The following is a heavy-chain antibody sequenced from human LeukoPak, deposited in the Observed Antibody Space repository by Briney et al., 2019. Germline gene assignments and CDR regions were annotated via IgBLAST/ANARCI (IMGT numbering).Heavy chain of an antibody. CDR2: INPNSGDT. D-gene: IGHD6-13*01. Sequence: ASVKVSCKASGYTFTGYYMHWVRQAPGQGREWMGWINPNSGDTKYSQKFQGRVTMTRDTSISTAYLELSRLRSDDTAMYYCARVGFTSSWSNFDYWGQGTLVTVSS. CDR3: ARVGFTSSWSNFDY. J-gene: IGHJ4*02. V-gene: IGHV1-2*02. CDR1: GYTFTGYY.